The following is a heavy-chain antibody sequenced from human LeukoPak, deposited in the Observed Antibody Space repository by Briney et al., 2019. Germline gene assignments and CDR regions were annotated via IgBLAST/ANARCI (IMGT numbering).Heavy chain of an antibody. Sequence: SETLSLTCTVSGGSISGYYWSWIRQPPGKGLEWIGYIYSSGTTNYNPSLKSQITISLDTSKNQFSLKLSSVTAADTAVYYCASQVLAQTSVLRYFDWLSNDYYYGMDVWGQGTTVTVSS. V-gene: IGHV4-59*01. J-gene: IGHJ6*02. CDR3: ASQVLAQTSVLRYFDWLSNDYYYGMDV. CDR1: GGSISGYY. D-gene: IGHD3-9*01. CDR2: IYSSGTT.